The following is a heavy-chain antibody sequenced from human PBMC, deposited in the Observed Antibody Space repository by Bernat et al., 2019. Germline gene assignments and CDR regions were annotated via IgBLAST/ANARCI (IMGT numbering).Heavy chain of an antibody. J-gene: IGHJ4*02. CDR2: IYYSGST. D-gene: IGHD3-16*02. CDR1: GGSISSGGYY. CDR3: ARAPYYDYIWGSYRPPAHLFDY. Sequence: QVQLQESGPGLVKPSQTLSLTCTVSGGSISSGGYYWSWIRQHPGEGLEWIGYIYYSGSTYYNPSLKSRVTISVDTSKNQFSLKLSSVTAADTAVYYCARAPYYDYIWGSYRPPAHLFDYWGQGTLVTVSS. V-gene: IGHV4-31*03.